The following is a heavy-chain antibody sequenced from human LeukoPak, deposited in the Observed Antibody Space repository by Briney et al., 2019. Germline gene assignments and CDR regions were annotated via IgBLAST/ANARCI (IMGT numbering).Heavy chain of an antibody. CDR2: ISGSGETT. D-gene: IGHD3-16*02. Sequence: GGSLRLSCAASGFTFRNHAMNWVRQAPGKGLEWVSVISGSGETTYYADSVKGRFTISRDNSQNTLYLQMNSLRAEDTAVYYCARDRWWGQGTLVTVSS. J-gene: IGHJ4*02. CDR1: GFTFRNHA. V-gene: IGHV3-23*01. CDR3: ARDRW.